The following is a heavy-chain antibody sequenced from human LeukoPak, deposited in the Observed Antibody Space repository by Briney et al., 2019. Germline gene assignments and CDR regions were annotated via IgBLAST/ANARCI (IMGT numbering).Heavy chain of an antibody. CDR2: TSGSGGST. Sequence: GGSLRLSCAASGFTFSSYAMSWVRQAPGKGLEWVSATSGSGGSTYYADSVKGRFTISRDNSKNTLYLQMNSLRAEDTAVYYCAKVGMITFGGVIAESFDYWGQGTLVTVSS. D-gene: IGHD3-16*02. CDR1: GFTFSSYA. CDR3: AKVGMITFGGVIAESFDY. J-gene: IGHJ4*02. V-gene: IGHV3-23*01.